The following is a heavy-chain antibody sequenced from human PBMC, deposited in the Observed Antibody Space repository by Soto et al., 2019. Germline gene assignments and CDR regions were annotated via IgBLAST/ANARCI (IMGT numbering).Heavy chain of an antibody. J-gene: IGHJ4*02. CDR3: ARGGGLNCNTVWGGNY. V-gene: IGHV1-18*04. CDR2: ISAYNGNT. Sequence: QVQLVQSGAEVKKPGASVKVSCKASGYTFTSYGISWVRQAPGQGLEWMGWISAYNGNTNYAQKLQGRVTMTTDTSTSTADMELRCLRSDATGVYYCARGGGLNCNTVWGGNYWGQGTLVTVSS. D-gene: IGHD3-16*01. CDR1: GYTFTSYG.